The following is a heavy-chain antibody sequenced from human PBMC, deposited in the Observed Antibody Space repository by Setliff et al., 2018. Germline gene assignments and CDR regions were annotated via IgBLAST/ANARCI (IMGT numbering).Heavy chain of an antibody. J-gene: IGHJ5*02. CDR3: VRGGEGRDDSNSGS. CDR1: RFTFRDSW. Sequence: GSLRLSCAASRFTFRDSWMSWVRQAPGKGLEWVANINHDGIEKYYVDSVKGRFTISRDNAKNSLYLQMNSLRAEDTAVYYCVRGGEGRDDSNSGSWGQGTLVTAPQ. D-gene: IGHD2-21*02. V-gene: IGHV3-7*01. CDR2: INHDGIEK.